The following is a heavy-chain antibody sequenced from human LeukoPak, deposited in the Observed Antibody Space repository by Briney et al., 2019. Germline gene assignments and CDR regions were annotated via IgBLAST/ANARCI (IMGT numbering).Heavy chain of an antibody. CDR1: EYTFTSYA. V-gene: IGHV1-46*01. CDR2: INPSVGNT. CDR3: ARDSGYYDSSGPTVGYFDY. Sequence: ASVKVSCKASEYTFTSYAMNWVRQAPGQGLEWMGIINPSVGNTIYAQQFQGRVTMTGDTSTSTVYMELSSLRSEDTAVYYCARDSGYYDSSGPTVGYFDYWGQGTLVTVSS. D-gene: IGHD3-22*01. J-gene: IGHJ4*02.